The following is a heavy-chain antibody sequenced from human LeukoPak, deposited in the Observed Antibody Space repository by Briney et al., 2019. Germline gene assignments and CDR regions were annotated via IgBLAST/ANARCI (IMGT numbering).Heavy chain of an antibody. CDR3: ARVPRIVGAMGIDY. CDR2: INQDGSEK. CDR1: GFTFSSYW. Sequence: GGSLRLSCAASGFTFSSYWMTWVRQAPGKGLEWVANINQDGSEKYYVDSVKGRFTISRDNAKNSLYLQMNSLRAEDTAVYYCARVPRIVGAMGIDYWGQGTLVTVSS. V-gene: IGHV3-7*02. J-gene: IGHJ4*02. D-gene: IGHD1-26*01.